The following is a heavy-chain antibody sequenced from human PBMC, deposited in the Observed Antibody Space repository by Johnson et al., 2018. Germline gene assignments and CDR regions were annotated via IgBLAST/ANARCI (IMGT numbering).Heavy chain of an antibody. V-gene: IGHV4-61*02. CDR2: SYPSGTT. D-gene: IGHD2-15*01. J-gene: IGHJ6*03. Sequence: QVQLQESGPGLVKPSQTLSLICTVSGGSISSGSYPWSWIRQPAGKGLEWIGRSYPSGTTNYNPPLKSRVPISIDTSKNQLSLKLSSVPAADTAVYYCARAASSHLGCSGDSCDGYSYYMDVWGRGTTVTVSS. CDR1: GGSISSGSYP. CDR3: ARAASSHLGCSGDSCDGYSYYMDV.